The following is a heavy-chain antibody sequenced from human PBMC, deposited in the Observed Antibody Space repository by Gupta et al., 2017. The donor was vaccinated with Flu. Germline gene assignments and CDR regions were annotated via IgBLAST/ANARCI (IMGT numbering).Heavy chain of an antibody. CDR2: ITGSSSYI. D-gene: IGHD3-22*01. CDR3: ARDHDSSGYYKPFEY. J-gene: IGHJ4*02. CDR1: GFSFSSYS. Sequence: EVHLVESGGGLVKPGGSLRVSCAASGFSFSSYSMNWVRQAPGKGLEWVSSITGSSSYIYYADSVKGRFTISRDNAKNSLYLQMNSLRAEDTAVYYCARDHDSSGYYKPFEYWGQGTLVTVSS. V-gene: IGHV3-21*06.